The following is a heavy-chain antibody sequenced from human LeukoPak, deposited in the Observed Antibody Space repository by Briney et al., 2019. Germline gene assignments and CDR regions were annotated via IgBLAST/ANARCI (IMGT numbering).Heavy chain of an antibody. CDR3: ARQSPLWFGELFAWFDP. D-gene: IGHD3-10*01. J-gene: IGHJ5*02. CDR2: IYTSGST. CDR1: GGSISSGSYY. V-gene: IGHV4-61*02. Sequence: PSETLSLTCTVSGGSISSGSYYWSWIRQPAGKGLEWIGRIYTSGSTNYNPSLKSRVTISVDTSKNQFSLKLSSVTAADTAVYYCARQSPLWFGELFAWFDPWGQGTLVTVSS.